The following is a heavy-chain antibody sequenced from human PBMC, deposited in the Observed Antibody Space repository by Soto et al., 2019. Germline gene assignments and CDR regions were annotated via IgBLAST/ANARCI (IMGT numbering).Heavy chain of an antibody. J-gene: IGHJ5*02. D-gene: IGHD6-6*01. CDR3: ARDWGYSSSFGFGNWFDT. CDR1: GGSISSGDYY. CDR2: IYYSGST. Sequence: QVQRQESGPGLVKPSQTLSLTCTVSGGSISSGDYYWSWIRQPTGKGLEWIGYIYYSGSTYYNPSLKSRVTISVDTSKNQFSLKLSSVTAADTAVYYCARDWGYSSSFGFGNWFDTWGQGTLVTVSS. V-gene: IGHV4-30-4*01.